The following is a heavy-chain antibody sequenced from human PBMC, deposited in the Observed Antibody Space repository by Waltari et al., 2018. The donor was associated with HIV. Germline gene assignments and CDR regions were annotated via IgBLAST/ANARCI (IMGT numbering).Heavy chain of an antibody. CDR2: VSYTGTT. D-gene: IGHD3-3*01. CDR1: GDSISTSTYY. CDR3: ARTRSDSYHIDL. Sequence: QVALRESGPGLVKPSQTLSLTCSVSGDSISTSTYYWTWIRHLPGRGLEWIGHVSYTGTTSYNPSLKSRLAMSVDTSGNQFSLSLSSVTAADTALFYCARTRSDSYHIDLWGRGALVTVSS. J-gene: IGHJ5*02. V-gene: IGHV4-31*03.